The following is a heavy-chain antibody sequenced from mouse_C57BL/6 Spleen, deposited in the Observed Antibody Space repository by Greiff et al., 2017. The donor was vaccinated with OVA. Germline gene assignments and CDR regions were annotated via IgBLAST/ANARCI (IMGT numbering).Heavy chain of an antibody. CDR3: ARGYFFFDY. Sequence: EVQRVESGGGLVQPGGSLSLSCAASGFTFTDYYMSWVRQPPGKALEWLGFIRNKANGYTTEYSASVKGRFTISRDNSQSILYLQMNALRAEDSATYYCARGYFFFDYWGQGTTLTVSS. D-gene: IGHD2-3*01. V-gene: IGHV7-3*01. J-gene: IGHJ2*01. CDR2: IRNKANGYTT. CDR1: GFTFTDYY.